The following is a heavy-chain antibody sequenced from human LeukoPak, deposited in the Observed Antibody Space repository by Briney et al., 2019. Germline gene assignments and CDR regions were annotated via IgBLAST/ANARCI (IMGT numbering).Heavy chain of an antibody. Sequence: ASVKVSCKASGYTFTGYYMHLVRQAPGQGLEWMGWINPNSGGTNYAQKFQGRVTMTRDTSISTAYMELSRLRSDDTAVYYCASRKDIVVVPAAKEDYFDYWGQGTLVTVSS. J-gene: IGHJ4*02. D-gene: IGHD2-2*01. CDR1: GYTFTGYY. V-gene: IGHV1-2*02. CDR3: ASRKDIVVVPAAKEDYFDY. CDR2: INPNSGGT.